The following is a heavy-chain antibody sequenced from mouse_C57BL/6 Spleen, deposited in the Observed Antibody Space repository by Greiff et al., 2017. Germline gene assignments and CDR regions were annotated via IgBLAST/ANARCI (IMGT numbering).Heavy chain of an antibody. J-gene: IGHJ4*01. CDR1: GYAFSSSW. CDR2: IYPGDGDT. CDR3: ARGGVAPYYYAMDY. D-gene: IGHD1-1*02. V-gene: IGHV1-82*01. Sequence: QVQLQQSGPELVKPGASVKISCKASGYAFSSSWMNWVKQRPGKGLEWIGRIYPGDGDTNYNGKFKGKATLTADKSSSTAYMQLSSLTSEDSAVYFCARGGVAPYYYAMDYWGQGTSVTVSS.